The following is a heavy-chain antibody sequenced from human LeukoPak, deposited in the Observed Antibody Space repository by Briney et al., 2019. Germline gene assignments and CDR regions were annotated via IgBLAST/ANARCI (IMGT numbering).Heavy chain of an antibody. CDR2: ITAYNGNT. CDR3: ARSTGIAAAERRYYYYYMDV. Sequence: ASVKVSCKTSGYSFSDYGVTWVRQAPGQGLEFVGWITAYNGNTNYARNVQGRITMTTDTSTSTAYMELRSLRSDDTAVYYCARSTGIAAAERRYYYYYMDVWGKGTTVTVSS. D-gene: IGHD6-13*01. J-gene: IGHJ6*03. CDR1: GYSFSDYG. V-gene: IGHV1-18*01.